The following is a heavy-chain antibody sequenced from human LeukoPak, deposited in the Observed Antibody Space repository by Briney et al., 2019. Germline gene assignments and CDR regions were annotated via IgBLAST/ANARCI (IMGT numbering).Heavy chain of an antibody. V-gene: IGHV3-30-3*01. CDR3: ARDIVVVPAAILWSACDY. D-gene: IGHD2-2*02. CDR1: GFTFSSYA. J-gene: IGHJ4*02. Sequence: GGSLRLSCAASGFTFSSYAMHWVRQAPGKGLEWVAVISYDGSNKYYADSVKGRFTISRDNSKNTLYLQMNSLRAEDTAVYYCARDIVVVPAAILWSACDYWGQGTLVTVSS. CDR2: ISYDGSNK.